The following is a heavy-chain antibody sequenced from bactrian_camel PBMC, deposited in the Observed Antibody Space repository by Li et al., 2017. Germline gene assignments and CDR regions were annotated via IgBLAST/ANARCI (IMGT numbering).Heavy chain of an antibody. CDR1: GFTFSSYY. D-gene: IGHD4*01. Sequence: QLVESGGGSVQAGGSLRLSCADSGFTFSSYYIHWVRQAPGKGLEWVTSFYRDEGNTYYAESVYGRFTVSRDNAKNTVYLHMNSLKSEDTALYYCTMSAGHYSDFAGFAYWGQGTQVTVS. V-gene: IGHV3S5*01. CDR3: TMSAGHYSDFAGFAY. J-gene: IGHJ6*01. CDR2: FYRDEGNT.